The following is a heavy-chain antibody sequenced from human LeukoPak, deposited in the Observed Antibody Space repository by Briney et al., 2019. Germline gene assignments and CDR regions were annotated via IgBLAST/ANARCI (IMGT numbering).Heavy chain of an antibody. CDR2: IYYSGST. J-gene: IGHJ6*02. D-gene: IGHD3-10*01. CDR1: GGSISSYY. CDR3: ARHPLFAPGSYLAPSYGMDV. V-gene: IGHV4-59*08. Sequence: KPSETLSLTCTVSGGSISSYYWSWMRQPPGKGLEWIGYIYYSGSTNYNPSLKSRVTISVDTSKNQFSLKLSSVTAADTAVYYCARHPLFAPGSYLAPSYGMDVWGQGTTVTVSS.